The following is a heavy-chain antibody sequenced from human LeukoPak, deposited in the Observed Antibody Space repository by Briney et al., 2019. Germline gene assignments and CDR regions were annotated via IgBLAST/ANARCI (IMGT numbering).Heavy chain of an antibody. CDR1: GDSVSSNSAA. CDR3: ARASIVVVPAAIISSWFDP. D-gene: IGHD2-2*02. V-gene: IGHV6-1*01. CDR2: TYYRSKWYN. J-gene: IGHJ5*02. Sequence: SQNLSLTCAISGDSVSSNSAAWSWIRQSPSRGLEWLGRTYYRSKWYNDCAVSVKSRITINPDTSKNQFSLQLNSVTPEDTAVYYCARASIVVVPAAIISSWFDPWGQGTLVTVSS.